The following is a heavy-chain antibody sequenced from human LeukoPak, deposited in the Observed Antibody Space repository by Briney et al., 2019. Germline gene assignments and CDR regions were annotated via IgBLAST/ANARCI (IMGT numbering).Heavy chain of an antibody. Sequence: ASVKVSCKASGYTFTSYYMHWVRQAPGQGLEWMGIINPSGGSTSYAQKFQGRVTMTRDASTSTVYMELSSLRSEDTAVYYCARGIVVVPAAIPSLSGDYWGQGTLVTVSS. CDR1: GYTFTSYY. CDR2: INPSGGST. V-gene: IGHV1-46*01. CDR3: ARGIVVVPAAIPSLSGDY. J-gene: IGHJ4*02. D-gene: IGHD2-2*01.